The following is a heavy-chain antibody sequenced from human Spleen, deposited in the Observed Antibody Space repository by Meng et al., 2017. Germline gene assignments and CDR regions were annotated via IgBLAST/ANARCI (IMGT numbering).Heavy chain of an antibody. Sequence: QGHPHEWGPGLVKPSCTPPLSCAVYGVSFGGYYWSVIRQPPGKGLEWIGEINHSGSTNYNPSLKSRVTISVDKSKNQFSLKLSSVTAADTAVYYCARDPVVSTDYFDYWGQGTLVTVSS. J-gene: IGHJ4*02. CDR2: INHSGST. V-gene: IGHV4-34*01. CDR1: GVSFGGYY. D-gene: IGHD4-23*01. CDR3: ARDPVVSTDYFDY.